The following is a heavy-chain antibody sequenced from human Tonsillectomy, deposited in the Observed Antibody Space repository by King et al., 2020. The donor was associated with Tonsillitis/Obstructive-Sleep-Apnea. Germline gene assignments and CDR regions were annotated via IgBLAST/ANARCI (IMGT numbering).Heavy chain of an antibody. J-gene: IGHJ6*03. CDR2: INHSGST. V-gene: IGHV4-34*01. D-gene: IGHD1-7*01. CDR1: GGSFSGYY. Sequence: VQLQQWGAGLLKPSETLSLTCAVYGGSFSGYYWSWIRQPPGKGLEWIGEINHSGSTNYNPSLKSRVTISVDTSKKQFSLKLSSVTAADTAVYYCARGLMELRARYYYYYMDVWGEGTPVTVSS. CDR3: ARGLMELRARYYYYYMDV.